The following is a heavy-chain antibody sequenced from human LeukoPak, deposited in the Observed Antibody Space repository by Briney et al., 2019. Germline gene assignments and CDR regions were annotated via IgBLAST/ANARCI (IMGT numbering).Heavy chain of an antibody. D-gene: IGHD3-9*01. CDR1: GFTFSNFW. CDR2: ISYDGSNK. V-gene: IGHV3-30*18. CDR3: AKDIFPLTGRDAFDI. J-gene: IGHJ3*02. Sequence: PGGSLRLSCTASGFTFSNFWMSWVRQAPGKGLEWVAVISYDGSNKYYADSVKGRFTISRDNSKNTLYLQMNSLRAEDTAVYYCAKDIFPLTGRDAFDIWGQGTMVTVSS.